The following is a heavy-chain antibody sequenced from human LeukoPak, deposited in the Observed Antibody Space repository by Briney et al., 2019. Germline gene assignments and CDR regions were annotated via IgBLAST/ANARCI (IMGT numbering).Heavy chain of an antibody. CDR2: INPSGGST. CDR1: GYTFTSYY. Sequence: ASVKVSCKASGYTFTSYYMHWVRQAPGQGLEWMGIINPSGGSTSYAQKFQGRVTMTRDTSTSTVYMELSNLRSEDTAVYYCARGRSGYRSSTSCSLAYWGQGTLVTVSS. D-gene: IGHD2-2*01. J-gene: IGHJ4*02. V-gene: IGHV1-46*01. CDR3: ARGRSGYRSSTSCSLAY.